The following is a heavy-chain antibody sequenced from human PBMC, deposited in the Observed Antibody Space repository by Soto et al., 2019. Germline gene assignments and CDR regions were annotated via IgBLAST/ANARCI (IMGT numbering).Heavy chain of an antibody. V-gene: IGHV3-30*18. CDR2: ISYDGPNQ. CDR3: AKVEERWDLTLHYDS. CDR1: GFTFSSYA. J-gene: IGHJ4*02. D-gene: IGHD1-26*01. Sequence: PGGSLRLSCAASGFTFSSYAMHWVRQAPGKGLEWVAAISYDGPNQYYGDSVKGRFTISRDNSRNMLYLQRDSLRDEDTALYYCAKVEERWDLTLHYDSWGQGTLVTVSS.